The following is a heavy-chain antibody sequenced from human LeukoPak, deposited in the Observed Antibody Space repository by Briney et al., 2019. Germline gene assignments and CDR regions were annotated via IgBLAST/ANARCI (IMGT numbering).Heavy chain of an antibody. CDR1: GFSLNEYG. Sequence: GGSLRLSCVGSGFSLNEYGIHWVRPAPGKGLEWVAVVSYDGGHKYYADSVKGRFTISRDTSSDTVSLQMNSLRVEDTAVYYCARDRINMMVLGHDSGLDFWGQGTLVTVSS. V-gene: IGHV3-30*03. J-gene: IGHJ4*02. D-gene: IGHD3-22*01. CDR2: VSYDGGHK. CDR3: ARDRINMMVLGHDSGLDF.